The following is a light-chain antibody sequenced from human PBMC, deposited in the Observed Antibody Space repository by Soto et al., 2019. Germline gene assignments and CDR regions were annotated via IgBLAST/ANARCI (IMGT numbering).Light chain of an antibody. CDR2: EVN. Sequence: QSALTQPASVSGSPGQSITISCAGTSSDVGGYNYVSWYQQHPGKAPKLMIYEVNYRPSGVSDRFSGSKSGNTASLTISGLQAEYEADYYCSSYTTSSTQVFGGGTQLTVL. V-gene: IGLV2-14*01. CDR1: SSDVGGYNY. CDR3: SSYTTSSTQV. J-gene: IGLJ7*01.